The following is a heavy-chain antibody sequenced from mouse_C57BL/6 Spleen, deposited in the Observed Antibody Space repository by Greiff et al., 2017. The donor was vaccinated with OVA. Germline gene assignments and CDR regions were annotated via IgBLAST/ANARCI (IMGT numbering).Heavy chain of an antibody. CDR2: INPNNGGT. D-gene: IGHD1-2*01. Sequence: VHVKQSGPELVKPGASVKMSCKASGYTFTDYNMHWVKQSHGKSLEWIGYINPNNGGTSYNQKFKGKATLTVNKSSSTAYMELRSLTSEDSAVYYCARMGLLRPKDYWGQGTTLTVSS. V-gene: IGHV1-22*01. J-gene: IGHJ2*01. CDR3: ARMGLLRPKDY. CDR1: GYTFTDYN.